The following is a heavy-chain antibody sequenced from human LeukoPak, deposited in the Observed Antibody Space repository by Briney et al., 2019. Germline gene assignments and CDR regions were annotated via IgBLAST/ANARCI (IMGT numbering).Heavy chain of an antibody. CDR1: GYTFTGYY. CDR3: ARVPLGYCSGGSCYRVLYFDY. CDR2: INPNSGGT. J-gene: IGHJ4*02. D-gene: IGHD2-15*01. Sequence: ASVKVSCKASGYTFTGYYMHWVRQAPGQGPEWMGWINPNSGGTNYAQKFQGRVTMTRDTSISTAYMELSRLRSDDTAVYYCARVPLGYCSGGSCYRVLYFDYWGQGTLVTVSS. V-gene: IGHV1-2*02.